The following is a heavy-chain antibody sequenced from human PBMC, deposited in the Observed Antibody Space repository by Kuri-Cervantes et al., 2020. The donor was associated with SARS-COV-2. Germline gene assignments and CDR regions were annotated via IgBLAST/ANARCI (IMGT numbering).Heavy chain of an antibody. V-gene: IGHV1-69*10. D-gene: IGHD1-26*01. CDR1: GYTFTSYG. CDR3: ARAPVVGATTAFDY. Sequence: SVKVSCKASGYTFTSYGISWVRQAPGQGLEWMGGIIPILAIANYAQKFQGRVTITADKSTSTAYMGLSSLRSEDTAVYYCARAPVVGATTAFDYWGQGTLVTVSS. J-gene: IGHJ4*02. CDR2: IIPILAIA.